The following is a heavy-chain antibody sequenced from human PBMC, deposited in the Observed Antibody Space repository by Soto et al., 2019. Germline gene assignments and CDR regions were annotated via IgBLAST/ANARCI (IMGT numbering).Heavy chain of an antibody. J-gene: IGHJ4*02. V-gene: IGHV1-46*01. D-gene: IGHD6-13*01. CDR1: GYTFTSYY. Sequence: QVQLVQSGAEVKKPGASVKVSCKASGYTFTSYYMHWVRQAPGQGLEWMGIINPSGGSTSYAQKFQGRVTMTRDTSTSTVYIELSSLRSEDTAVYYCAREAAQYCFDYWGQGTLVTVSS. CDR3: AREAAQYCFDY. CDR2: INPSGGST.